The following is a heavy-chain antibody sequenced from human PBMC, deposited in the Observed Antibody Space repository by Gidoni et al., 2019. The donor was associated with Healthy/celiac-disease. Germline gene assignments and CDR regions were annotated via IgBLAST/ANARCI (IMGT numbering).Heavy chain of an antibody. J-gene: IGHJ4*02. Sequence: EVQLLESGGGSVQPGGSLRLSCAASGFTFSSYAMSWVRQAPGKGLEWVSAISGSGGSTYYADSVKGRFTISRDKSKNTLYLQMSSLRAEDTAVYYCAKEIAKWLIKDYWGQGTLVTVSS. D-gene: IGHD5-12*01. CDR3: AKEIAKWLIKDY. CDR2: ISGSGGST. CDR1: GFTFSSYA. V-gene: IGHV3-23*01.